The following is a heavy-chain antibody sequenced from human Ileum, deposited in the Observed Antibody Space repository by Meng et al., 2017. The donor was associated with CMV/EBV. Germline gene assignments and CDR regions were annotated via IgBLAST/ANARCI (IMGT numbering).Heavy chain of an antibody. CDR1: GFTFSSYA. J-gene: IGHJ4*02. V-gene: IGHV3-23*03. Sequence: GESLKISCAASGFTFSSYAMSWARQAPGKGLEWVSLIYSGGSDTYYPDSVKGRFTISRDDSQNTLYLQMNSLRAEDTAFYYCAKRNGAAAATTDYWGQGTLVTVSS. CDR3: AKRNGAAAATTDY. D-gene: IGHD6-13*01. CDR2: IYSGGSDT.